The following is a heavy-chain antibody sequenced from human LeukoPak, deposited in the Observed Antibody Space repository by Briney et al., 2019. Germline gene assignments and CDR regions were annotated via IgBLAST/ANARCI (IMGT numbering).Heavy chain of an antibody. Sequence: PGRSLRVSCAASGFTFNNHAMHWVRQAPGKGLEWVAMIWHDGSYKYYADSVTGRFTISRDDSQSTLYLQMNSLRAEDTAVYYCARDGRHNYNLDYWGHGTLVTVSS. CDR1: GFTFNNHA. J-gene: IGHJ4*01. CDR3: ARDGRHNYNLDY. D-gene: IGHD4-11*01. CDR2: IWHDGSYK. V-gene: IGHV3-33*01.